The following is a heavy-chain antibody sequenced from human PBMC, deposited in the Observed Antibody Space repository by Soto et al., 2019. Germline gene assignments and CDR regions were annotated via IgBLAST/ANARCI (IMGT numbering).Heavy chain of an antibody. CDR2: IITYGGDP. CDR3: ERVWGSYQAPSGGAGFDP. D-gene: IGHD3-16*02. V-gene: IGHV1-18*04. Sequence: SXKVSLKTTGYSXSSNAIPLVRQAPGQGLEWMGWIITYGGDPNYAQKFQGRVTITTDTSTNTAYMGLRNLRSDDTAVYYCERVWGSYQAPSGGAGFDPWGRGTLVPVS. J-gene: IGHJ5*02. CDR1: GYSXSSNA.